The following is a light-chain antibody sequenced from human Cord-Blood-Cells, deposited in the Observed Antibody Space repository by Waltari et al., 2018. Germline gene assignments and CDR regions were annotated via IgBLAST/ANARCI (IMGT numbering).Light chain of an antibody. Sequence: DIQMTQSPSSLSASAGDRVTITCQASQDISNYLNWYQQKPGKAPKLLIYDASNLETGVPSRFSGSGSGTDFTFTISSLQPEDIATYYCQQYDNLQLTFGGGTKVEIK. CDR1: QDISNY. J-gene: IGKJ4*01. CDR2: DAS. V-gene: IGKV1-33*01. CDR3: QQYDNLQLT.